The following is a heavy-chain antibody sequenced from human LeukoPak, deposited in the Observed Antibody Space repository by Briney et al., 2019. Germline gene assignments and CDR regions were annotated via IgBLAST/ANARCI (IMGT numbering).Heavy chain of an antibody. J-gene: IGHJ4*02. V-gene: IGHV3-30*02. CDR2: IHYDGSKN. Sequence: GGSLRLSCAASGFTFITYGMHWVRQVPGMGLEWLAFIHYDGSKNYYADSVKGRFTISGDNSKNTLYLQMSSLRPEDTAVYYCAKAHTASLSRGYLDYWGQGTLVTVSS. CDR3: AKAHTASLSRGYLDY. CDR1: GFTFITYG. D-gene: IGHD3-16*01.